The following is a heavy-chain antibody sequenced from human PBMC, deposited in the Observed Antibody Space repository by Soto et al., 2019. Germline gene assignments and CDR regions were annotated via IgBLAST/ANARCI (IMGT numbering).Heavy chain of an antibody. Sequence: ETLSLTCSVSVGSISKFYWSWIRKTAGKGLEWMGRVYATGTTDYNPSLRSRVAMSVDISKKTFSLRLTSVTAADTGVYYCVRDGSKTLRDWFDPWGQGKLVTVSS. D-gene: IGHD4-17*01. CDR1: VGSISKFY. J-gene: IGHJ5*02. CDR3: VRDGSKTLRDWFDP. V-gene: IGHV4-4*07. CDR2: VYATGTT.